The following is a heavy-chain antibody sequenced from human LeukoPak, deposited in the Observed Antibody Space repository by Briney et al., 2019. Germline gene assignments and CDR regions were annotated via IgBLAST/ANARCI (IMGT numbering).Heavy chain of an antibody. CDR1: GYILTNNW. V-gene: IGHV5-51*01. D-gene: IGHD6-13*01. CDR2: IYPGYSDA. Sequence: GESLKISCKISGYILTNNWIGWVRQVTGKGLEWMGLIYPGYSDAKYSPSFQGQVTLSVDASISTAYLQLSGLRASDTAIYYCVRFALTSSLDHWGQGTLVTVSS. J-gene: IGHJ5*02. CDR3: VRFALTSSLDH.